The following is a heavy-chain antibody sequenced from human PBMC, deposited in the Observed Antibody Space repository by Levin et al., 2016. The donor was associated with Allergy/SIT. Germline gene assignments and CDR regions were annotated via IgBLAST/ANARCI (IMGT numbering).Heavy chain of an antibody. V-gene: IGHV4-31*02. CDR3: ASHGGPSIAAAGTTSYFDY. J-gene: IGHJ4*02. CDR2: IYYSGST. Sequence: PGKGLEWIGYIYYSGSTYYNPSLKSRVTISVDTSKNQFSLKLSSVTAADTAVYYCASHGGPSIAAAGTTSYFDYWGQGTLVTVSS. D-gene: IGHD6-13*01.